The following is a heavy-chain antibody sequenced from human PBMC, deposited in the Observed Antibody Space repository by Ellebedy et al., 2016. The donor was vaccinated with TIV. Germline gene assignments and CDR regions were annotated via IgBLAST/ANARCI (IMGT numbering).Heavy chain of an antibody. J-gene: IGHJ2*01. CDR3: VRDYGGYTPYWFFDL. CDR2: ISSDSSTI. Sequence: GESLKISCAASGFTFSGYNINWLRQPPGKGLEWVSYISSDSSTIYYADSVRGRFTISSDNAKNSLYLQMNSLRAEDTAVYHCVRDYGGYTPYWFFDLWGRGTLVTVSS. D-gene: IGHD4-17*01. CDR1: GFTFSGYN. V-gene: IGHV3-48*04.